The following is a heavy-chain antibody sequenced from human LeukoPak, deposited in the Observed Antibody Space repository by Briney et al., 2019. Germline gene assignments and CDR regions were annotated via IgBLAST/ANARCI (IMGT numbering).Heavy chain of an antibody. V-gene: IGHV3-21*01. Sequence: GGSLRLSCAASGFTFSSYSMNWVRQAPGKGLEWVSSISSSSSYIYYADSVKGRFTISRDNAKNSLYLQMNSLRAEDTAVYYCARDCHYDILTGSQDWFDPWGQGTLVTVSS. CDR3: ARDCHYDILTGSQDWFDP. J-gene: IGHJ5*02. CDR2: ISSSSSYI. CDR1: GFTFSSYS. D-gene: IGHD3-9*01.